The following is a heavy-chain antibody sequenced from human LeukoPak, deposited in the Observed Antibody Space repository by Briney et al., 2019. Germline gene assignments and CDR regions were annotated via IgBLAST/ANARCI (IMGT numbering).Heavy chain of an antibody. V-gene: IGHV4-59*01. J-gene: IGHJ3*02. CDR2: IYYSGST. Sequence: SETLSLTCTVSGGSISSYYWSWLRQPPGKGLEWIGYIYYSGSTNYNPSLKSRVTISVDTSKNQFSLKLSSVTAADTVVYYCARCASVRWGGGDCFSAFDIWGQGTMVTVSS. CDR3: ARCASVRWGGGDCFSAFDI. D-gene: IGHD2-21*02. CDR1: GGSISSYY.